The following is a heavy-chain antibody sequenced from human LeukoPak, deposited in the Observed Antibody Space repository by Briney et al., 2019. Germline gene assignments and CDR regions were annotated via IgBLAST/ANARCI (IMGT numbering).Heavy chain of an antibody. D-gene: IGHD1-1*01. J-gene: IGHJ4*02. CDR2: ISTTGST. V-gene: IGHV4-4*07. CDR1: GAAISDYF. Sequence: SETLSLTCTVSGAAISDYFWSWIRQPAGKDLEWIGRISTTGSTYFNPSLQSRVRMSVDSSKTRFSLRLSSVTAADTAVYYCARTSNYWSPYFDYWGQGALVTVSS. CDR3: ARTSNYWSPYFDY.